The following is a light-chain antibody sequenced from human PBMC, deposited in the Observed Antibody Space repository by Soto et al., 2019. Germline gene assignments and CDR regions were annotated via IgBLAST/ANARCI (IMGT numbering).Light chain of an antibody. CDR3: QQHHTYPLS. J-gene: IGKJ4*01. Sequence: DIQMTQSPSSLSASVGDRVSITCRASQGIGSWVAWYQQKPGKGPKSLIFAASSLESGVSSRFSASGSGTAFTLTIDSLHPEDSATYYCQQHHTYPLSFGGGTKVEIK. CDR2: AAS. CDR1: QGIGSW. V-gene: IGKV1D-16*01.